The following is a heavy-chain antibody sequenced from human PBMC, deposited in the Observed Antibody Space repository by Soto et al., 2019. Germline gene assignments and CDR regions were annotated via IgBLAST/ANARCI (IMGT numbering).Heavy chain of an antibody. V-gene: IGHV3-23*01. CDR3: AKASSGWYLFDY. Sequence: EVQLSESGGGLVQPGGSLRLSCAASGFTFRSYAMSWVRQAPGKGLEGVAAISGSGGSTDNADSVKGRFTISRDNSKNTLYLQMNSLRAEDTAVYYCAKASSGWYLFDYWGQGALVTVSS. CDR2: ISGSGGST. CDR1: GFTFRSYA. D-gene: IGHD6-19*01. J-gene: IGHJ4*02.